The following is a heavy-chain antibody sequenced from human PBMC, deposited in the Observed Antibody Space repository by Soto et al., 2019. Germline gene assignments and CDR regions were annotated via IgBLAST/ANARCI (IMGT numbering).Heavy chain of an antibody. CDR2: ISASGSSI. CDR1: AFTFSSYA. CDR3: ARNLSGDYGALDT. J-gene: IGHJ3*02. D-gene: IGHD4-17*01. V-gene: IGHV3-23*01. Sequence: PGGSLRLSCATSAFTFSSYAMSWVRQAPGKGLEWISAISASGSSIYYAGSVKGRFTISRDNSKNTLYLQMNSLRAEDTAVYYCARNLSGDYGALDTWGQGTMVTVSS.